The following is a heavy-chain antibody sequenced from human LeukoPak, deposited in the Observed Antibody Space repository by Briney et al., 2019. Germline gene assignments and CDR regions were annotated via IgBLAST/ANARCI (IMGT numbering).Heavy chain of an antibody. CDR1: GFTFDEYG. J-gene: IGHJ4*02. CDR3: ARERSYYGSGSYYFDY. V-gene: IGHV3-20*04. D-gene: IGHD3-10*01. Sequence: GGSLRLSCAASGFTFDEYGMSWVRQAPGKGLEWVSGINWNGGSTGYADSVKGRFTISRDNAKNSLYLQMNSLRAEDTALYYCARERSYYGSGSYYFDYWGQGTLVTVSS. CDR2: INWNGGST.